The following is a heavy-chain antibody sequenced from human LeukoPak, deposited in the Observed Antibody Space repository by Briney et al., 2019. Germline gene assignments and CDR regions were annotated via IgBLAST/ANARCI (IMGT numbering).Heavy chain of an antibody. CDR1: GFTLRNYW. D-gene: IGHD6-19*01. CDR3: ARGLAVAGNCMDV. Sequence: GGSLRLSCGASGFTLRNYWMHWVRQAPGKGLVWVSRINSDGTMTNYADSVKGRFTISRDNAKNTLHLRMNSLRAEDTAVYYCARGLAVAGNCMDVWGQGTTVTVSS. CDR2: INSDGTMT. J-gene: IGHJ6*02. V-gene: IGHV3-74*01.